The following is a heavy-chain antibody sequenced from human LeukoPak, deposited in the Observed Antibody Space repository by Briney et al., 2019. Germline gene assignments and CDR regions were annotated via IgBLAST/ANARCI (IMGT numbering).Heavy chain of an antibody. V-gene: IGHV1-2*02. CDR2: INPNTGAT. D-gene: IGHD2-15*01. CDR3: ARDERFCNGDNHYPDLGY. CDR1: GYTFTGYY. Sequence: ASVTVSCKASGYTFTGYYMFWVRQAPGQGLEWMGWINPNTGATKYAQNFQGRVTLTRDTSIRTTFMELSSLRSDDTAFYYCARDERFCNGDNHYPDLGYWGQGTLVTVSS. J-gene: IGHJ4*02.